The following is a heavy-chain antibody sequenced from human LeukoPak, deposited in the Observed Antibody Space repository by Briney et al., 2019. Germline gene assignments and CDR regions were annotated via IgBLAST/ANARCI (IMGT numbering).Heavy chain of an antibody. J-gene: IGHJ4*02. CDR2: MYYSGTT. CDR1: GGSITSYY. V-gene: IGHV4-59*08. Sequence: PSETLSLTCTVSGGSITSYYRSWIRQSPGKGLEWIGFMYYSGTTNYNPSLKSRVTISLGMSKNQFSLKLSSVTAADTAVYYCARHRRGEPIDSWGQGTLVTVSS. D-gene: IGHD3-16*01. CDR3: ARHRRGEPIDS.